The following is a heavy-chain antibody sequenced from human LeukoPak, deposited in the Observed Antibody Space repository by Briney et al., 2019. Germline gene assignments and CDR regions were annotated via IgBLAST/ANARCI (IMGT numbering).Heavy chain of an antibody. Sequence: GGSLRLSCAASGFTVSSNYMSWVLQAPGKGLEWVSVIYSGGTTYYADSVKGRFTISRDNSKNTLDLQMNSLRAEDTAVYYCARGRMVRGVVIKVFYYFDYWGHGTLVTVSS. CDR2: IYSGGTT. CDR1: GFTVSSNY. J-gene: IGHJ4*01. D-gene: IGHD3-10*01. CDR3: ARGRMVRGVVIKVFYYFDY. V-gene: IGHV3-53*01.